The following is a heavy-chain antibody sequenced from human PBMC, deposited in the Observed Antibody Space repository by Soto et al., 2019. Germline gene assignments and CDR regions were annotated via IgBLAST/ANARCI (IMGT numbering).Heavy chain of an antibody. CDR1: GYPFTSYV. J-gene: IGHJ4*02. Sequence: QVQLVQSGAEVKKPGASVKVACKALGYPFTSYVIYWVRQAPGQRLEWMGWIHIAKDNIRYPQKFQGRVTFSKDISATTAYMEVSNLRPEDTAVYYCAREEPDGYTRFDYWGQGTLVTVSS. V-gene: IGHV1-3*04. CDR2: IHIAKDNI. D-gene: IGHD5-18*01. CDR3: AREEPDGYTRFDY.